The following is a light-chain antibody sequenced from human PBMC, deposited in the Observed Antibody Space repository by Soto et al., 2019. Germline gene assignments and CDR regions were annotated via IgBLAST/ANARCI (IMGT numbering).Light chain of an antibody. CDR3: QQLNSFPIP. V-gene: IGKV1-9*01. Sequence: IQLTQSPSSLSASVGDRVTISCRASQGIANFLAWYQQKPGKAPKLLIYGASTLQSGVPSRFSGSGSGTDFTLTISSLQPEDFATYYCQQLNSFPIPFGHWTKVDIK. J-gene: IGKJ3*01. CDR1: QGIANF. CDR2: GAS.